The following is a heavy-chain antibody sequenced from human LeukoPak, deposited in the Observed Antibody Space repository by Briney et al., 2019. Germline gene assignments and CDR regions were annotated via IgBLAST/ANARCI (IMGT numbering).Heavy chain of an antibody. V-gene: IGHV3-21*01. CDR3: TREVSTTNGDLDY. D-gene: IGHD4-17*01. J-gene: IGHJ4*02. CDR1: GFTFSSHS. CDR2: ISRGGSDK. Sequence: GGSLRLSCAASGFTFSSHSMNWVRQAPGQGLEWVSSISRGGSDKFYADSVKHRFTISRDNAKSSLYLQMNSLRAEDTAVYYCTREVSTTNGDLDYWGQGTLVTVSS.